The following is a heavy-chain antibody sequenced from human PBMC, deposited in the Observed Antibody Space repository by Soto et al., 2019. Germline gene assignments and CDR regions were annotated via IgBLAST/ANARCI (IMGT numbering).Heavy chain of an antibody. J-gene: IGHJ6*02. V-gene: IGHV1-69*01. CDR1: RVAFSKFI. D-gene: IGHD6-19*01. CDR3: AKVRYSSPMGYYYGMDV. Sequence: QAQLEQSGGEVKKPGSSVKVSCKASRVAFSKFIVTWVRQAPGLGLEWVGGIIPIFGTANYAQKFQGRVTTTADESKSKSYMEVNNLRSEDTAVYYCAKVRYSSPMGYYYGMDVWGQGTTVTVSS. CDR2: IIPIFGTA.